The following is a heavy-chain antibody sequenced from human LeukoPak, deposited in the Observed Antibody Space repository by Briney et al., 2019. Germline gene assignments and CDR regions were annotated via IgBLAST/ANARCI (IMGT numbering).Heavy chain of an antibody. Sequence: ASVKVSCKASGYTFTGHYMHWVRQAPGQGLEWMGWISVYNGNTNYAQKFQGRVTMTTDTSTSTAYMELRSLRSDDTAVYYCARDGFRYFGSGSYYVGSWFDPWGQGTLVTVSS. CDR1: GYTFTGHY. V-gene: IGHV1-18*04. CDR3: ARDGFRYFGSGSYYVGSWFDP. CDR2: ISVYNGNT. J-gene: IGHJ5*02. D-gene: IGHD3-10*01.